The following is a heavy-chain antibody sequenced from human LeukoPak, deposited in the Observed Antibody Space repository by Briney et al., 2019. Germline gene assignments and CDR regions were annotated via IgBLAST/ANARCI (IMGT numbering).Heavy chain of an antibody. Sequence: SETLSLACAVSGGSISSSNWWSWVRQPPGKWLEWIGEIYHSGSTNYNPSLKSRVTISVDKSKNQFSLKLSSVTAADTAVYYCARATYYYDSSGYYSSCYFDYWGQGTLVTVSS. CDR2: IYHSGST. CDR3: ARATYYYDSSGYYSSCYFDY. CDR1: GGSISSSNW. J-gene: IGHJ4*02. D-gene: IGHD3-22*01. V-gene: IGHV4-4*02.